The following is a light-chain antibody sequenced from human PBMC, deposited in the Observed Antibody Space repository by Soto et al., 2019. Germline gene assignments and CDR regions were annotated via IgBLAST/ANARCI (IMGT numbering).Light chain of an antibody. V-gene: IGKV3-11*01. CDR1: QSVSSN. CDR3: QQRSNWPTIT. Sequence: EIVMTQSPATLSVSPGERATLSCRASQSVSSNLAWYQQKPGQAPRLLIYDASNRATGIPARFSGSGFGTDFTLTISSLEPEDAAVYYCQQRSNWPTITFGQGTRLEIK. J-gene: IGKJ5*01. CDR2: DAS.